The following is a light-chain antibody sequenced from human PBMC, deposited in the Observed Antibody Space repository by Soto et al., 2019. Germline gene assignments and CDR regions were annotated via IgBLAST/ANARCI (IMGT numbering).Light chain of an antibody. Sequence: EIVLTQSPGTVSLSPGERATLSCRASRRVSSSYLTWYQQKRGQAPRLLIYGASVRAPGIPDRFSGSGSGTDFTLTISRLEPEDFALYYCQQYEDTLPFGGGTKVEIK. CDR3: QQYEDTLP. J-gene: IGKJ4*01. V-gene: IGKV3-20*01. CDR1: RRVSSSY. CDR2: GAS.